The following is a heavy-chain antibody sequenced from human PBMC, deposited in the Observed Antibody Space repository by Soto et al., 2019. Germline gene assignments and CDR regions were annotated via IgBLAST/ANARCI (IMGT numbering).Heavy chain of an antibody. V-gene: IGHV3-72*01. CDR3: TRAVWSGYSGGDS. CDR1: GFTLSDHH. D-gene: IGHD3-3*01. J-gene: IGHJ4*02. CDR2: SRDKVNSYST. Sequence: GGSLRLSCAASGFTLSDHHMDWVRQAPGKGLEWVGRSRDKVNSYSTEYAASVAGGFTISRDDSQNSLLLQMNSLTTDDTAVYYCTRAVWSGYSGGDSWGQGTLVTVSS.